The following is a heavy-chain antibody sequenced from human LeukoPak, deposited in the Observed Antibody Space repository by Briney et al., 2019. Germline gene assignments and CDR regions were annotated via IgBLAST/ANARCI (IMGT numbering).Heavy chain of an antibody. J-gene: IGHJ3*02. V-gene: IGHV1-46*01. D-gene: IGHD3-22*01. CDR1: GYTFTSYY. Sequence: ASVKVSCKASGYTFTSYYMHWVRQAPGQGLEWMGILNPSGGSTSYAQKFQGRVTMTRDTSTSTVYMELSSLRSEDTAVYYCARETITMIVVVKEGDAFDIWGQGTMVTVSS. CDR3: ARETITMIVVVKEGDAFDI. CDR2: LNPSGGST.